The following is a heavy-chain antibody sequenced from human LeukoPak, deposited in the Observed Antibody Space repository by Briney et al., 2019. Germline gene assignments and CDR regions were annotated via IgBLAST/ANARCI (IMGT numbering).Heavy chain of an antibody. CDR3: TTDRGLTMIRGVLVD. Sequence: PGGSLRLSCAASGFTFTNAWMTWVRQAPGKGLEWVGRIKSKGDGETTDYAEPVKGRFSMSRDDSEATMYLQMYGLEAEDTAVYYCTTDRGLTMIRGVLVDWGLGALVTVSS. J-gene: IGHJ4*02. CDR1: GFTFTNAW. D-gene: IGHD3-10*01. V-gene: IGHV3-15*01. CDR2: IKSKGDGETT.